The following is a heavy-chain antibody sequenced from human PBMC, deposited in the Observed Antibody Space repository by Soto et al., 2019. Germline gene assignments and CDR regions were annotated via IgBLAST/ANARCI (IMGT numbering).Heavy chain of an antibody. CDR1: GDSVSSNSAA. D-gene: IGHD2-15*01. V-gene: IGHV6-1*01. CDR2: TYYTSKWYN. CDR3: ARGRHSTSSERVQRAPFDH. Sequence: SQPLSLTCAISGDSVSSNSAAWNWVRQSPSSGLDWLGRTYYTSKWYNEYAVSVKSRINLNPDASRNQFSLQLNSVTPEDTAIYYCARGRHSTSSERVQRAPFDHWGQASQVTVSS. J-gene: IGHJ4*02.